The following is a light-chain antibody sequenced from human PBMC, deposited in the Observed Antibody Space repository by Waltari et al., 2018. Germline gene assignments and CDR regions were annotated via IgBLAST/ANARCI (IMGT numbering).Light chain of an antibody. CDR3: QQYYSSPCT. V-gene: IGKV4-1*01. Sequence: DIVMTQSPDSLAVSLGERATINCRSSQTVLYISNNKNNLDWYKQKPGQHPKLLIYWASTRESVVPYRFSGSGSGTDVILTIRILQAEDVAFYYCQQYYSSPCTFRPGTKVVIK. CDR2: WAS. J-gene: IGKJ1*01. CDR1: QTVLYISNNKNN.